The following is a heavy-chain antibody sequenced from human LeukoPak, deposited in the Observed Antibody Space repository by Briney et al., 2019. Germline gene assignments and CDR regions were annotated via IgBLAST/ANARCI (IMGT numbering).Heavy chain of an antibody. CDR3: ARDPSGRYCGGDCYAFDI. CDR1: GFTFSSYA. J-gene: IGHJ3*02. CDR2: ISYDGSNK. D-gene: IGHD2-21*01. Sequence: GGSLRLSCAASGFTFSSYAMHWVRQAPGKGLGWVAVISYDGSNKYYADSVKGRFTISRDNSKNTLYLQMNSLRAEDTAVYYCARDPSGRYCGGDCYAFDIWGQGTMVTVSS. V-gene: IGHV3-30-3*01.